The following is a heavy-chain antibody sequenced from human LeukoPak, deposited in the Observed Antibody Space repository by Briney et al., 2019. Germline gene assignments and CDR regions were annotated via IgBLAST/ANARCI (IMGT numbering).Heavy chain of an antibody. V-gene: IGHV5-51*01. CDR1: GYSFASYY. J-gene: IGHJ2*01. Sequence: GESLKISCKGSGYSFASYYIGWVRQMPGKGLEWMGVIYPGDSDTRYSPSFQGEVTISADKSISTAYLQWRSLKASGTAMYYCARTFFHDSSGYDRYFDVWGRGTLVTVSS. D-gene: IGHD3-22*01. CDR3: ARTFFHDSSGYDRYFDV. CDR2: IYPGDSDT.